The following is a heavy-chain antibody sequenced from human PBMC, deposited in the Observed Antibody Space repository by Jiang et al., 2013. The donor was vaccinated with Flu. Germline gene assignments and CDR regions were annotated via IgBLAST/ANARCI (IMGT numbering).Heavy chain of an antibody. CDR2: IYPGDSDT. J-gene: IGHJ4*02. CDR3: ARVAYYYDSSGYPYTLYYFDY. V-gene: IGHV5-51*01. D-gene: IGHD3-22*01. Sequence: KGSGYSFTSYWIGWVRQMPGKGLEWMGIIYPGDSDTRYSPSFQGQVTISADKSISTAYLQWSSLKASDTAMYYCARVAYYYDSSGYPYTLYYFDYWGQGTLVTVSS. CDR1: GYSFTSYW.